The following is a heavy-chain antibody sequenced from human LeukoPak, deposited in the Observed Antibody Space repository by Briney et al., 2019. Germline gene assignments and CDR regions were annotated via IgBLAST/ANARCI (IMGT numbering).Heavy chain of an antibody. V-gene: IGHV3-21*01. Sequence: GGSLRLSCAASGFTFSVYSMNWVRQAPGKGLEWVSSISGSSSYIYYADSVKGRFTISRDNAKNSLYLQMNSLRAEDTAVYYCARAIEGIDWYFDLWGRGTLVTVSS. CDR3: ARAIEGIDWYFDL. CDR2: ISGSSSYI. CDR1: GFTFSVYS. D-gene: IGHD3-10*01. J-gene: IGHJ2*01.